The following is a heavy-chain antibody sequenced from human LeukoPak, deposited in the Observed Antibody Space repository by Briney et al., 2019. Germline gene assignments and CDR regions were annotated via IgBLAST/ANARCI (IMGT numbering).Heavy chain of an antibody. J-gene: IGHJ4*02. CDR2: ISVGGST. D-gene: IGHD6-13*01. Sequence: PSQTLSLTCTVSGGSISSSSHYWGWIRQPPGEGLEWLASISVGGSTYYNPSLKSRLTISVDTSKNLFSLILTSVSAADTAVYYCARARYSTSWQIDYWGQGTLVTVSS. CDR1: GGSISSSSHY. V-gene: IGHV4-39*07. CDR3: ARARYSTSWQIDY.